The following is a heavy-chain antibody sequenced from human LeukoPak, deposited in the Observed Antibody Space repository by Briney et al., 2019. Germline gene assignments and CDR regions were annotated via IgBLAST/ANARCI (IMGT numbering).Heavy chain of an antibody. Sequence: LPGGSLRLSCAASGFTFRNHAMSWVRQTPGKGLESVSSISADGGSTLYADSVKGRFTISRDNSKNTLYLQMNSLRAEDTAVYFCAWLDSSGFYYGRLRDWGQGTPVTVSS. V-gene: IGHV3-23*01. CDR2: ISADGGST. CDR3: AWLDSSGFYYGRLRD. CDR1: GFTFRNHA. J-gene: IGHJ4*02. D-gene: IGHD3-22*01.